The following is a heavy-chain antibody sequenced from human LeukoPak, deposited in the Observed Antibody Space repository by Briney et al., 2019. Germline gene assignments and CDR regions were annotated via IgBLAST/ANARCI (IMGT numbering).Heavy chain of an antibody. J-gene: IGHJ6*03. D-gene: IGHD2-2*02. CDR3: ARVWCSSTSCYSTPPDYMGV. Sequence: GGSLRLSCAASGFTFSSYWMSWVRQAPGKRLEWVANIKQDGSEKYYVDSVKGRFTISRDNAKNSLYLQMNSLRAEDTAVYYCARVWCSSTSCYSTPPDYMGVWGKGTTVTVSS. CDR1: GFTFSSYW. V-gene: IGHV3-7*01. CDR2: IKQDGSEK.